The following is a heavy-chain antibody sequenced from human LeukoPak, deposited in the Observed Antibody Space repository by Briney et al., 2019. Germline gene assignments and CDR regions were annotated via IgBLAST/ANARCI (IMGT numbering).Heavy chain of an antibody. D-gene: IGHD6-13*01. CDR3: AKDFSSSWYARYYGMDV. CDR1: GFTFSSYA. V-gene: IGHV3-23*01. Sequence: GGSLRLSCAASGFTFSSYAMSWVRQAPGKGLEWVSAISGSGGSTYYADSVKGRFTTSRDNSKNTLYLQMNSLRAEDTAVYYCAKDFSSSWYARYYGMDVWGQGTTVTVSS. CDR2: ISGSGGST. J-gene: IGHJ6*02.